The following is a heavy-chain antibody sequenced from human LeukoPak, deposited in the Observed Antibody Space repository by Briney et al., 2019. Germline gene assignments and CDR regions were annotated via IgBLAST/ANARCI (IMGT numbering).Heavy chain of an antibody. CDR2: INSDGSST. CDR3: ARDGLYYYYGMDV. J-gene: IGHJ6*02. CDR1: GFTFSSYW. V-gene: IGHV3-74*01. Sequence: PGGSLRLSCAASGFTFSSYWMHWVRQAPGKGLVWVSRINSDGSSTSYADSVKGRFTISRDNSKNTLYLQMNSLRAEDTAVYYCARDGLYYYYGMDVWGQGTTVTVSS.